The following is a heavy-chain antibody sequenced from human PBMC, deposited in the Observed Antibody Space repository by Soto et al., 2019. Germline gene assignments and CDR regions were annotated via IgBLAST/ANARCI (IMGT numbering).Heavy chain of an antibody. V-gene: IGHV3-33*01. CDR1: GFTFSSYG. CDR3: ARDVSSPQYDSSGYYSSGMDV. Sequence: PGGSLRLSGAASGFTFSSYGMHWVRQAPGKGLEWVAVIWYDGSNKYYADSVKGRFTISRDNSKNTLYLQMNSLRAEDTAVYYCARDVSSPQYDSSGYYSSGMDVWGQGTTVTVSS. J-gene: IGHJ6*02. CDR2: IWYDGSNK. D-gene: IGHD3-22*01.